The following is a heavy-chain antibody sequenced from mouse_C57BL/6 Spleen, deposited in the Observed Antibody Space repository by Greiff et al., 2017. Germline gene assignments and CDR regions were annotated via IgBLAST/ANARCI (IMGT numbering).Heavy chain of an antibody. J-gene: IGHJ3*01. Sequence: QVQLQQPGAELVKPGASVKLSCTASGYTFTSYWMHWVKQRPGRGLEWIGRIDPSSGGTKYNEKFKSKATLTVDKPSSTAYMQLSSLTSEDSAVYYCARPLRSSPTWFAYWGQGTLVTVSA. D-gene: IGHD1-1*01. CDR1: GYTFTSYW. CDR3: ARPLRSSPTWFAY. V-gene: IGHV1-72*01. CDR2: IDPSSGGT.